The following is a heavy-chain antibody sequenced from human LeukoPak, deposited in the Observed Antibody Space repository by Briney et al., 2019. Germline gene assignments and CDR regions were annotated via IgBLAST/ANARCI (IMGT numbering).Heavy chain of an antibody. CDR1: GFTFSSYA. CDR2: VSYDGSNK. CDR3: ARGMGYNGLLWFGEV. V-gene: IGHV3-30*04. J-gene: IGHJ4*02. Sequence: GGSLRLSCVASGFTFSSYAMHWVRQAPGKGREWVAVVSYDGSNKYYADSVTGRFTISRDNSKNTLHLQMNSLRAEDTAVYYCARGMGYNGLLWFGEVWGQGTLVTVSS. D-gene: IGHD3-10*01.